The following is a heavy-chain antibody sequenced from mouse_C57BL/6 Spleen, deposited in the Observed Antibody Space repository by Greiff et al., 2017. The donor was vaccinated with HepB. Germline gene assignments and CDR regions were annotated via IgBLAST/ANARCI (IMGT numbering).Heavy chain of an antibody. V-gene: IGHV1-55*01. CDR3: ARETTVYAMDY. D-gene: IGHD1-1*01. CDR1: GYTFTSYW. CDR2: IYPGSGST. J-gene: IGHJ4*01. Sequence: QLKQPGAELVKPGASVKMSCKASGYTFTSYWITWVKQRPGQGLEWIGDIYPGSGSTNYNEKFKSKATLTVDTSSSTAYMQLSSLTSEDSAVYYCARETTVYAMDYWGQGTSVTVSS.